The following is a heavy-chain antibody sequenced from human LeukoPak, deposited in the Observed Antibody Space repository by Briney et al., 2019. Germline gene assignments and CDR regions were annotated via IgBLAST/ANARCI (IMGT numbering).Heavy chain of an antibody. D-gene: IGHD3-10*01. CDR1: GGSLSSYY. J-gene: IGHJ1*01. Sequence: WETLSLTRAVSGGSLSSYYWSWIRPPPGGGPEWIGYTYYTGSTHYNPSLKRRVPISLDSSPNQVSLNMNSLTTADTSVYYCVRDYYDSGTAKGYFQHWGQGTLVTVSS. CDR2: TYYTGST. V-gene: IGHV4-59*01. CDR3: VRDYYDSGTAKGYFQH.